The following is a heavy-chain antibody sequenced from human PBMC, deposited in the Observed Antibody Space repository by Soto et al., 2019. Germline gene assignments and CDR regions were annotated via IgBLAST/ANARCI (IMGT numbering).Heavy chain of an antibody. V-gene: IGHV1-2*02. Sequence: ASVKVSCKASGYTFTGYYMHLVRQAPGQGLEWMGWINPNSGGTNYAQKFQDRITMTRDTSNSITYMELIILSYARTAVDYCSRDASETFRNSYCNEYWGQGTLVTASS. J-gene: IGHJ4*02. CDR2: INPNSGGT. D-gene: IGHD1-26*01. CDR3: SRDASETFRNSYCNEY. CDR1: GYTFTGYY.